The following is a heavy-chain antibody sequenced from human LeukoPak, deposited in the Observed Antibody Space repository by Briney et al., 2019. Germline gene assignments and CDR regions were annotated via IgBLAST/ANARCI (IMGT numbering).Heavy chain of an antibody. V-gene: IGHV4-39*01. Sequence: SETLSLTCTVSGGSISSSSYYWGWIRQPPGKGLEWIGSIYYSGSTYYNPSLKSRVTISVDTSKNQFSLKLSSVTAADTAVYYCAKGYYYDSSGYYPLSYIDYWGQGTLVTVSS. J-gene: IGHJ4*02. D-gene: IGHD3-22*01. CDR3: AKGYYYDSSGYYPLSYIDY. CDR2: IYYSGST. CDR1: GGSISSSSYY.